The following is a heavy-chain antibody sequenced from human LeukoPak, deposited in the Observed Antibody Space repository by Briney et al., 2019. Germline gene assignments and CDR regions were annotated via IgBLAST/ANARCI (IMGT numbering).Heavy chain of an antibody. CDR3: AKGASWYLDY. D-gene: IGHD6-13*01. J-gene: IGHJ4*02. Sequence: GGSLRLSCAASGFTFSSYEMNWVRQAPGKGLEWVSSIGSSSSYIYYADSVKGRFTISRDNAKNSLYLQMNSLRAEDTAVYYCAKGASWYLDYWGQGTLVTVSS. CDR1: GFTFSSYE. CDR2: IGSSSSYI. V-gene: IGHV3-21*01.